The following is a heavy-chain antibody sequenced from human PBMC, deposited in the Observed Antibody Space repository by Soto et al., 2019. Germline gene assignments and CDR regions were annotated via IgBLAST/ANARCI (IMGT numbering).Heavy chain of an antibody. D-gene: IGHD2-8*01. J-gene: IGHJ3*02. CDR2: ISGSGTTT. CDR3: AKDRVGGVPDAFDI. Sequence: GGSLRLSCAASGFTSTNYVMNWVRQAPGKGLEWVSSISGSGTTTFYADSVKGRFIISRDNSKNTLYLQMNSLRAEDKALYYCAKDRVGGVPDAFDIWGQGTMVTVSS. CDR1: GFTSTNYV. V-gene: IGHV3-23*01.